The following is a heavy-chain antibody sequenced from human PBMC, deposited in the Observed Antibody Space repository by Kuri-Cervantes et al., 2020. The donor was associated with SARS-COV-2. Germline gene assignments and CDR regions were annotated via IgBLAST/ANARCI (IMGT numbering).Heavy chain of an antibody. V-gene: IGHV3-21*01. CDR2: ISSSNSYI. D-gene: IGHD5-18*01. CDR3: ARVHSYGPQDYYYYGMDV. J-gene: IGHJ6*02. Sequence: GESLKISCAASGFTFSSYSMNWVRQAPGKGLEWVSSISSSNSYIYYADSVKGRFTISRDNAKNSLYLQMNCLRAEDTAVYYCARVHSYGPQDYYYYGMDVWGQGTTVTVSS. CDR1: GFTFSSYS.